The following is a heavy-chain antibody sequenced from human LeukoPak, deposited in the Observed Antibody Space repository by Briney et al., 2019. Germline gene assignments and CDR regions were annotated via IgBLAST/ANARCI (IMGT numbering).Heavy chain of an antibody. V-gene: IGHV1-18*01. D-gene: IGHD3-10*01. CDR2: ISAYNGNT. Sequence: ASVKVSCKAPGYTFTSHGISWVRQAPGQGLEWMGWISAYNGNTNYAQKLQGRVTMTTDTSTSTAYMELRSLRSDDTAVYYCARDREGGLLWFGELATGMDVWGQGTTVTVSS. CDR1: GYTFTSHG. CDR3: ARDREGGLLWFGELATGMDV. J-gene: IGHJ6*02.